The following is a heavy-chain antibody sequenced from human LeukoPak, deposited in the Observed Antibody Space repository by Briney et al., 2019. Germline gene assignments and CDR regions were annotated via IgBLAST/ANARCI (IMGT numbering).Heavy chain of an antibody. V-gene: IGHV3-7*01. D-gene: IGHD3-10*01. Sequence: GGSLRLSCAASGFTFSDFWMTWARQAPGKGLEWVANIKQDGSEKYYVDSARGRFTISRDNAKNSLYLQMNSLRAEDTAVYYCARRGWFGKLFPANYWGQGTLVTVSS. CDR1: GFTFSDFW. CDR2: IKQDGSEK. J-gene: IGHJ4*02. CDR3: ARRGWFGKLFPANY.